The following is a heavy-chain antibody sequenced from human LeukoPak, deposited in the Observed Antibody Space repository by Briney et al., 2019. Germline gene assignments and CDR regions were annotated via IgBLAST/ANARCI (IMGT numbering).Heavy chain of an antibody. Sequence: PGGSLRLSCSASGFTFSSYAMHWVRQAPGKGLVYVSAISSNGCSTYYADSVKGRFTISRDNSKNTLYLQMSSLRAEDTAVYYCAKRDSNWYHVDYWGQGTLVTVSS. V-gene: IGHV3-64D*06. J-gene: IGHJ4*02. CDR1: GFTFSSYA. D-gene: IGHD6-13*01. CDR2: ISSNGCST. CDR3: AKRDSNWYHVDY.